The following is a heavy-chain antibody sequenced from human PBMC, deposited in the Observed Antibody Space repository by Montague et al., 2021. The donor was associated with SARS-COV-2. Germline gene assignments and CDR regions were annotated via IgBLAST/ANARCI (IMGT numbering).Heavy chain of an antibody. CDR1: GGSISSSSYY. V-gene: IGHV4-39*01. D-gene: IGHD3-10*01. CDR3: AMTYYYGAGSYYWYFDL. J-gene: IGHJ2*01. CDR2: IYYSGST. Sequence: SETLSLTCTVSGGSISSSSYYWGWIRQPPGKRLEWIGSIYYSGSTYYNPSLKSRVTISVDTSKNQFSLKLSSVTAADTAVYYCAMTYYYGAGSYYWYFDLWGRGTLVAVSS.